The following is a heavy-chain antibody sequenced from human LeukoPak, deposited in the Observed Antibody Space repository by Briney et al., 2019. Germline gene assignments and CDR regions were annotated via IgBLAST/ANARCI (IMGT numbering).Heavy chain of an antibody. CDR3: ARDLRLLWFGELRVLDY. D-gene: IGHD3-10*01. J-gene: IGHJ4*02. V-gene: IGHV1-46*01. CDR1: GYTFTSYY. Sequence: ASVKVSCTASGYTFTSYYMHWVRQAPGQGLEWMGIINPSGGSTSYAQKFQGRVTMTRDTSTSTVYMELSSLRSEDTAVYYCARDLRLLWFGELRVLDYWGQGTLVTVSS. CDR2: INPSGGST.